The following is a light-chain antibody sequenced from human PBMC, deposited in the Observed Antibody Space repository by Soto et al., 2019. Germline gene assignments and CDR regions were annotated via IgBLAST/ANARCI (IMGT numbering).Light chain of an antibody. CDR3: SSYTSSSTLYV. CDR1: SSDVGGYNY. CDR2: DVS. V-gene: IGLV2-14*01. J-gene: IGLJ1*01. Sequence: QSVLTQPASVSGSPGQSITISCTGTSSDVGGYNYVSWYQQHPGKVPKLMIYDVSNRPSGVSNRFSGSKSGNTASPTISGLQAENDADYYCSSYTSSSTLYVFGTGTKVTVL.